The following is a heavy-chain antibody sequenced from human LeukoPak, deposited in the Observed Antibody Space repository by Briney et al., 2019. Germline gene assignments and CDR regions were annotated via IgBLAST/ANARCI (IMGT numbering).Heavy chain of an antibody. Sequence: ASVKVSCKASGYTFTGYYMHWVRQAPGQGLEWMGWVNPNSGGTNYAQKFQGRVTMTRDMPTRTDYMELSSLRYEDTAVYYCARDVSSTSSWWFDPWGQGTLVIVSS. CDR2: VNPNSGGT. D-gene: IGHD2-2*01. V-gene: IGHV1-2*02. J-gene: IGHJ5*02. CDR3: ARDVSSTSSWWFDP. CDR1: GYTFTGYY.